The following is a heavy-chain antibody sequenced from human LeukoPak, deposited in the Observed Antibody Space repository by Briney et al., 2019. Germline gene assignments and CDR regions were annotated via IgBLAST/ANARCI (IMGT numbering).Heavy chain of an antibody. Sequence: PSETLSLTCAVNGGSFSGYYWSWIRQPPGKGLEWIGEINHSGSTNYNPSLKSRVTISVDTSKNQFSLKLSSVTAADTAVYYCARDTVQGRYFDYWGQGTLVTVSS. D-gene: IGHD3-10*01. CDR2: INHSGST. V-gene: IGHV4-34*01. CDR1: GGSFSGYY. CDR3: ARDTVQGRYFDY. J-gene: IGHJ4*02.